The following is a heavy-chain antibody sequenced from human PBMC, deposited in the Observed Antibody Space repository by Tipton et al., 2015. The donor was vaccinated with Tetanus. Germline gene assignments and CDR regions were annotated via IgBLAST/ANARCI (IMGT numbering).Heavy chain of an antibody. D-gene: IGHD4-11*01. CDR1: GFTVSSNY. CDR3: ARSTVTRLY. J-gene: IGHJ4*02. V-gene: IGHV3-53*01. CDR2: IYSGGST. Sequence: AASGFTVSSNYMSWVRQAPGKGLEWVSVIYSGGSTYYADSVKGRFTISRDNSKNTLYLQMNSLRAEDTAVYYCARSTVTRLYWGQGTLVTVSS.